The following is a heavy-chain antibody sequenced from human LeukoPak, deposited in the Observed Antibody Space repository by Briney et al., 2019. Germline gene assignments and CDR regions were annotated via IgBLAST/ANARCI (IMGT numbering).Heavy chain of an antibody. CDR2: INPNSGDT. CDR3: ARVLLGGGAYNWFDP. J-gene: IGHJ5*02. CDR1: GYTFIDYY. D-gene: IGHD3-10*01. Sequence: GASVKVSCKTSGYTFIDYYIHWIRQAPGQGLEWVGWINPNSGDTDYARKFQGRVTVTRDTSISTAYMELRSLRSDDTAVYYCARVLLGGGAYNWFDPWGQGTLVTVSS. V-gene: IGHV1-2*02.